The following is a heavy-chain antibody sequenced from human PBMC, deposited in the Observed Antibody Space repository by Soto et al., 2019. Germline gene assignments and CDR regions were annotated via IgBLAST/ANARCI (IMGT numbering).Heavy chain of an antibody. CDR1: GFTFSSYA. CDR3: AKLPPPPITIFARGFGWFDP. J-gene: IGHJ5*02. V-gene: IGHV3-23*01. Sequence: PGGSLRLSCAASGFTFSSYAMSWVRQAPGKGLEWVSAISGSGGSTYYADSVKGRFTISRDNSKNTLYLQMNSLRAEDTAVYYCAKLPPPPITIFARGFGWFDPWGQGTLVTVSS. CDR2: ISGSGGST. D-gene: IGHD3-3*01.